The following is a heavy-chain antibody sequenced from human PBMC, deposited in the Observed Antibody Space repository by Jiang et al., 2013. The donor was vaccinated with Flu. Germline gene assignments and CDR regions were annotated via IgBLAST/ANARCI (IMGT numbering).Heavy chain of an antibody. J-gene: IGHJ4*02. D-gene: IGHD5-12*01. CDR3: ARNLKYSGYDKPDY. Sequence: ASISSSSYYWGWIRQPPGKGLEWIGSIYYSGNTYYNPSLKSRVTISADTSKNQFSLKLSSVTAADTAVYYCARNLKYSGYDKPDYWGQGTLVTVSS. V-gene: IGHV4-39*07. CDR1: ASISSSSYY. CDR2: IYYSGNT.